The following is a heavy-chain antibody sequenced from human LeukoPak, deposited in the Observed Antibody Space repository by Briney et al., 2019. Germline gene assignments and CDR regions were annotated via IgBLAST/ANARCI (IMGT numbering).Heavy chain of an antibody. V-gene: IGHV3-15*01. J-gene: IGHJ4*02. D-gene: IGHD3-22*01. Sequence: PGGSLRLSCAASGFTFNLAWMSWARQAQGKGLEWAPRIRSKADGPTEFPKTEYAIPVKDRFTISRDDSQNKVYLQMNSLKTEDTAVYYCTRRYYHDSSGNYQNDYWGQGTLVTVSS. CDR2: IRSKADGPTEFPKT. CDR1: GFTFNLAW. CDR3: TRRYYHDSSGNYQNDY.